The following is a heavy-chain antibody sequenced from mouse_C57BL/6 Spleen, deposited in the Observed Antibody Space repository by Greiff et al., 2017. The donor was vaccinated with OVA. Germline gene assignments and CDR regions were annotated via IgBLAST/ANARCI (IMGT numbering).Heavy chain of an antibody. CDR1: GYTFTDYE. J-gene: IGHJ3*01. Sequence: QVQLKQSGAELVRPGASVTLSCKASGYTFTDYEMHWVKQTPVHGLEWIGAIDPETGGTAYNQKFKGKAILTADKSSSTAYMALRRLTSEDSAVYYCKRGAPWPSWCAYWGQGTLVTVSA. CDR2: IDPETGGT. CDR3: KRGAPWPSWCAY. V-gene: IGHV1-15*01.